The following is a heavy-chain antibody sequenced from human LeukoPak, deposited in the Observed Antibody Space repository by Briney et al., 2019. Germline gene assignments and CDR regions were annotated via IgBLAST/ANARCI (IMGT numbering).Heavy chain of an antibody. Sequence: PVGSLRLSCAASRFTFSGYNMNSVRQAPGEGLEWVSAISTTVSYIYYADSMKGRFTISRDNAKNSLYLQMNSLRAEDTAVYYCARAEVLLWFGESPGAEYFHHWGQGTLVTVSS. V-gene: IGHV3-21*01. CDR3: ARAEVLLWFGESPGAEYFHH. J-gene: IGHJ1*01. CDR1: RFTFSGYN. D-gene: IGHD3-10*01. CDR2: ISTTVSYI.